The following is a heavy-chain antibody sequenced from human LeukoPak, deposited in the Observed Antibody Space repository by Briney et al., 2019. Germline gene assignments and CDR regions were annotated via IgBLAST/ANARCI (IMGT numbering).Heavy chain of an antibody. Sequence: SVKVSCKASGGTFSSYAISWVRQAPGQGLEWMGGIIPIFGTANYAQKFQGRVTITADESTSTAYMELSSLRSEDTAVYYCARGGLIAAAGDNWFDPRGQGTLVTVSS. CDR3: ARGGLIAAAGDNWFDP. V-gene: IGHV1-69*13. D-gene: IGHD6-13*01. J-gene: IGHJ5*02. CDR1: GGTFSSYA. CDR2: IIPIFGTA.